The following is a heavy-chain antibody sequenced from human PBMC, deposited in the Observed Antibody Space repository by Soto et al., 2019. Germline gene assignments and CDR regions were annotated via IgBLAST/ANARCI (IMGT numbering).Heavy chain of an antibody. CDR1: GGSFSGYS. CDR2: INSGGST. Sequence: QVQLQQWGAGLLKPSETLSLTCAVHGGSFSGYSWTWIRQPPGQGLEWIGEINSGGSTTYNPSLRSRVSMSLDTSTNHFSLNLSSVTAADTAVYYCARHRDYYYFYYGMDVRGQGTTVTVSS. J-gene: IGHJ6*02. V-gene: IGHV4-34*01. D-gene: IGHD3-16*01. CDR3: ARHRDYYYFYYGMDV.